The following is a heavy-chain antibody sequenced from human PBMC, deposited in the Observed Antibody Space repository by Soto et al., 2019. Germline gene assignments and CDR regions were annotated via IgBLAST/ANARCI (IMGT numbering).Heavy chain of an antibody. D-gene: IGHD3-3*01. CDR1: GGTFGNSA. Sequence: QVQLVQSGAEVKKPGSSVNASCKTSGGTFGNSAVTWVRQAPGQGLEWLGGIVPMFGTANYAQKFQGRVTITADESTITAYMELNSLKTDDTAVYYCARDGDPQSAFWSGPLGGGRFDPWGQGTLVTVSS. CDR2: IVPMFGTA. V-gene: IGHV1-69*12. CDR3: ARDGDPQSAFWSGPLGGGRFDP. J-gene: IGHJ5*02.